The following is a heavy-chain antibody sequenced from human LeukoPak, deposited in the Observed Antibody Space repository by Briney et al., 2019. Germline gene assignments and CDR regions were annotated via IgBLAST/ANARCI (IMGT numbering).Heavy chain of an antibody. CDR2: INPNSGGT. J-gene: IGHJ6*02. Sequence: ASVKVSCKASGYTFTGYYMHWVRQAPGQGLEWMGWINPNSGGTNYAQKFQGCVTMTRDTSISTAYMELSRLRSDDTAVYYCARGYCSSTSCHQPYYYYGMDVWGQGTTVTVSS. CDR1: GYTFTGYY. V-gene: IGHV1-2*04. D-gene: IGHD2-2*01. CDR3: ARGYCSSTSCHQPYYYYGMDV.